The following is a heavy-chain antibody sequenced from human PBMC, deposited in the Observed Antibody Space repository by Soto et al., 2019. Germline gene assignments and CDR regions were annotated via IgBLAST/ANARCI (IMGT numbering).Heavy chain of an antibody. D-gene: IGHD3-16*01. CDR1: GFTFDDYA. CDR2: ISWNSGSI. J-gene: IGHJ4*02. CDR3: AKGTNYDYIWGSYTPSGY. V-gene: IGHV3-9*01. Sequence: EVQLVESGGGLVQPGRSLRLSCAASGFTFDDYAMHWVRQAPGKGREWVSGISWNSGSIGYADAVNGRFTISRDNDKNYLYLQMNSLRAEDTALYYCAKGTNYDYIWGSYTPSGYWGQGTLVTVSS.